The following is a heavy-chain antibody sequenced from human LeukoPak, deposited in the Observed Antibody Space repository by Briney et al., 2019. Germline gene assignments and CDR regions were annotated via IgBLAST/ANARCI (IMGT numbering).Heavy chain of an antibody. CDR3: ARAEASRPAARPWGYFQH. V-gene: IGHV3-53*01. CDR2: IYSGGST. Sequence: GGSLRLSCAASGFTFSSYWMSWVRQAPGKGLEWVSVIYSGGSTYYADSVKGRFTISRDNSKNTLYLQMNSLRAEDTAVYYCARAEASRPAARPWGYFQHWGQGTLVTVSS. D-gene: IGHD6-6*01. J-gene: IGHJ1*01. CDR1: GFTFSSYW.